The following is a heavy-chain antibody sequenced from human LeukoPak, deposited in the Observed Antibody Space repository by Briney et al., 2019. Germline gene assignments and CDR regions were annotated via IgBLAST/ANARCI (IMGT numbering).Heavy chain of an antibody. CDR1: GYTFTSYD. CDR2: MNPNSGNT. V-gene: IGHV1-8*01. CDR3: ARRTAEYSSSWLYYYYYMDV. Sequence: ASVKVSCKASGYTFTSYDINWVRQATGQGLEWMGWMNPNSGNTGYPQKFQGRVTMTRNTSISTAYMELSSLRSEDTAVYYCARRTAEYSSSWLYYYYYMDVWGKGTTVTVSS. J-gene: IGHJ6*03. D-gene: IGHD6-13*01.